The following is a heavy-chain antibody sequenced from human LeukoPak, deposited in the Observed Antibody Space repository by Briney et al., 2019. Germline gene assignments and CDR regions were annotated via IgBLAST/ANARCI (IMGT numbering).Heavy chain of an antibody. Sequence: PSQTLSLTCTVSGGSISSGGYFWTWIRQHPGKGLEWIGYIYYSGSTYYNPSLKSRVTISVDTSKNQFSLRLRSVTAADTAVYYCARDGIYGETADYWGQGTLVTVSS. J-gene: IGHJ4*02. CDR2: IYYSGST. CDR3: ARDGIYGETADY. CDR1: GGSISSGGYF. V-gene: IGHV4-31*03. D-gene: IGHD4-17*01.